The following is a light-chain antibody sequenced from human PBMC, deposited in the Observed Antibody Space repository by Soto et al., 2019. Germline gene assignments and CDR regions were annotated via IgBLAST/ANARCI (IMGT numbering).Light chain of an antibody. Sequence: QSALTQPASVSGSPGQSITISCTGTSSDVGGYNYVSWYQHHPGKAPKLMIFDVSNRPSGVSNRFSGSKSGNTASLTISGLQPEAEADYYCSSYTTSNTRQIVFGTGTKLT. CDR1: SSDVGGYNY. J-gene: IGLJ1*01. CDR3: SSYTTSNTRQIV. CDR2: DVS. V-gene: IGLV2-14*03.